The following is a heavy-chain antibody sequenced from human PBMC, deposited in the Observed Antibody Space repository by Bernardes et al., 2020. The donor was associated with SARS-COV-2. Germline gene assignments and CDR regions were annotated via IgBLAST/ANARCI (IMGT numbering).Heavy chain of an antibody. D-gene: IGHD2-21*01. V-gene: IGHV1-2*02. J-gene: IGHJ4*02. CDR3: ARTFYYDRGGDSLFDY. CDR1: GYTFSDYY. Sequence: ASVKVSYTASGYTFSDYYTHWLRQAPGQGLEWMGWISPKSGATNHAQKFQGRVTMTRDTSISTDYMELSRLRSDDTAVYYCARTFYYDRGGDSLFDYWGQGTPVTVSS. CDR2: ISPKSGAT.